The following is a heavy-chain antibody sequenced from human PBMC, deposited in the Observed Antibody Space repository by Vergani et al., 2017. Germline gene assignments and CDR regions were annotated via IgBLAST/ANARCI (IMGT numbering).Heavy chain of an antibody. J-gene: IGHJ4*02. D-gene: IGHD5-18*01. CDR2: IIPILGIA. CDR3: AGDRGGGYSYGFVDY. Sequence: QVQLVQSGAEVKKPGASVKVSCKASGGTFSSYAISWVRQAPGQGLEWMGRIIPILGIANYAQKFQGRVTITADKSTSTAYMELSSLRSEDTAVYYCAGDRGGGYSYGFVDYWGQGTLVTVSS. CDR1: GGTFSSYA. V-gene: IGHV1-69*04.